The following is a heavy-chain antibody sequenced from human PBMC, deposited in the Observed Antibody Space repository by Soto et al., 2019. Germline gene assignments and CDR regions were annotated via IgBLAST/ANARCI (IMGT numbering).Heavy chain of an antibody. CDR2: ISWDGGST. CDR1: GFTFEDYA. Sequence: EVQLVESGGLVVQPGGSLRLSCAVSGFTFEDYAMHWVRQAPGKGLEWVSLISWDGGSTYYGGSVKGRFTISRDNSKNSLYLQMNSLRPEDSALYYCARVTMARSTSYGMDAWGQGTTVTVSS. J-gene: IGHJ6*02. V-gene: IGHV3-43D*03. CDR3: ARVTMARSTSYGMDA.